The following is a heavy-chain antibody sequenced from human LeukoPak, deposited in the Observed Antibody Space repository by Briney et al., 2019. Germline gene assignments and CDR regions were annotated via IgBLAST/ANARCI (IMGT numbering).Heavy chain of an antibody. CDR2: ISSSGSTI. Sequence: GGSLRLSCAASGFTFSSYEMNWVRQAPGKGLEWVSYISSSGSTIYYADSVKGRFTISRDNSKNTLYLQMNSLRAEDTAVYYCAKDPRWSMVTNFDYWGQGTLVTVSS. V-gene: IGHV3-48*03. D-gene: IGHD2-8*02. CDR3: AKDPRWSMVTNFDY. J-gene: IGHJ4*02. CDR1: GFTFSSYE.